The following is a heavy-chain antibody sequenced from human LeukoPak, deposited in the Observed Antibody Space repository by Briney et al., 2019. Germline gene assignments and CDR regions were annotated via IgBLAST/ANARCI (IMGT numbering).Heavy chain of an antibody. CDR1: GFTFSGYV. CDR3: AKDLWKYQLRTLDY. Sequence: PGGSLRLSCAASGFTFSGYVMHWVRQAPGKGLDWVAVISYDGDKTYSSDSVKGRCTISRDNSKNTLNLQMNSLRAEDTAVYYCAKDLWKYQLRTLDYWGQGTLVTVSP. D-gene: IGHD2-2*01. J-gene: IGHJ4*02. CDR2: ISYDGDKT. V-gene: IGHV3-30-3*01.